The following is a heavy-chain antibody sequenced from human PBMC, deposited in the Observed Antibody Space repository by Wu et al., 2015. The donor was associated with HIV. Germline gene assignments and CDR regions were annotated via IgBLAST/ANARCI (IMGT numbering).Heavy chain of an antibody. Sequence: QVQLVQSGAEVKKPGASVKVSCKASGYTFTSYGISWVRQAPGQGLEWMGWISASNGDTNYAQKLQGRVTMTTDTSTSTAYMELRSLRSDDTAVYYCARVLLEWLTYCYYYMDVWGKGTTVTVSS. CDR1: GYTFTSYG. V-gene: IGHV1-18*01. CDR3: ARVLLEWLTYCYYYMDV. CDR2: ISASNGDT. J-gene: IGHJ6*03. D-gene: IGHD3-3*01.